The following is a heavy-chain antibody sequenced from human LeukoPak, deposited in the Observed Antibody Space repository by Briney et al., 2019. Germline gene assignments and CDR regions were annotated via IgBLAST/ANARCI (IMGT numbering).Heavy chain of an antibody. D-gene: IGHD3-22*01. CDR2: ISYDGSNK. J-gene: IGHJ4*02. Sequence: GGSLRLSCAASGFTFSSYAMHWVRQAPGKGLEWVAVISYDGSNKYYADSVKGRFTISRDNSKNTLYLQVNSLRAEGTAVYYCAKFWYYYDSSGYYVLDYWGQGTLVTVSS. V-gene: IGHV3-30-3*02. CDR1: GFTFSSYA. CDR3: AKFWYYYDSSGYYVLDY.